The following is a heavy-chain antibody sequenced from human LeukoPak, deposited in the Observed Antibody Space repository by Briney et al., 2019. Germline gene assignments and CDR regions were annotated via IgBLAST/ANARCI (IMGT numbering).Heavy chain of an antibody. D-gene: IGHD5-12*01. CDR1: GFTFSSYS. Sequence: GRALRLCCSASGFTFSSYSMTSVRQATAKGHGWHSSIRSSSSYIYYADSGKGPFTISRDNAKNPLYLQMNSLRAEVTAVYYCVYSGYDSNFDYWGQGTLVTVSS. V-gene: IGHV3-21*01. CDR2: IRSSSSYI. CDR3: VYSGYDSNFDY. J-gene: IGHJ4*02.